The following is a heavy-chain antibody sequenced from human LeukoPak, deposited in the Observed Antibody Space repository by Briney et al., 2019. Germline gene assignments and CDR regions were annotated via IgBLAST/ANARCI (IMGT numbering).Heavy chain of an antibody. CDR2: INHSGST. D-gene: IGHD3-10*01. CDR3: ARGYGSGSYHCYYYYGMDV. Sequence: KPSETLSLTCGVYGGSFSGYYWSWIRQPPGKGLEWIGDINHSGSTNHNPSLKSRVTISVDTSKNQFSLKLSSVTAADTAVYYCARGYGSGSYHCYYYYGMDVWGKGTTVTVSS. CDR1: GGSFSGYY. J-gene: IGHJ6*04. V-gene: IGHV4-34*01.